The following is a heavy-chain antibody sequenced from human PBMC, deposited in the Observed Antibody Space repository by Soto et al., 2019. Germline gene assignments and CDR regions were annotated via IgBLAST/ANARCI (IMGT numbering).Heavy chain of an antibody. CDR1: GGSVSSVFS. Sequence: SETLSLTCVVSGGSVSSVFSWSWIRQSPGKGLECIASIHHSGSTYYNPSLKSRVTISIDTSKNQFSLKLNSVTAADTAVYYCARVSVSGDSSGYYYYYYYGMDVWGQGTTVTVSS. D-gene: IGHD3-22*01. J-gene: IGHJ6*02. CDR2: IHHSGST. V-gene: IGHV4-30-2*06. CDR3: ARVSVSGDSSGYYYYYYYGMDV.